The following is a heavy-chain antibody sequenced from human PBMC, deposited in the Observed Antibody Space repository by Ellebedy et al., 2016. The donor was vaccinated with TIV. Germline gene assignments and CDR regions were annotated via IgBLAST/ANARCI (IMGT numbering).Heavy chain of an antibody. Sequence: GGSLRLXXAASGFTFSSYAMSWVRQAPGKGLEWVSAISGSGGSTYYADSVKGRFTISRDNSKNTLYLQMNSLRAEDTAVYYCAKAAGYSSSWYLDPFDYWGQGTLVTVSS. D-gene: IGHD6-13*01. J-gene: IGHJ4*02. CDR2: ISGSGGST. CDR3: AKAAGYSSSWYLDPFDY. CDR1: GFTFSSYA. V-gene: IGHV3-23*01.